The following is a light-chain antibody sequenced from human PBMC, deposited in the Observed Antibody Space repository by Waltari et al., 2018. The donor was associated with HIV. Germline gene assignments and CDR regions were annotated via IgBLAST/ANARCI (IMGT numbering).Light chain of an antibody. Sequence: QSVLTQPASASGTPGKRVIISCSRSTSNIGTTNGNWYPQLPGTTPRLLMHTNIQRPLGVPDRFSGSRSGTSASLAISGLQSEDEADYYCPAWDASLGAWMFGGGTKLTVL. J-gene: IGLJ3*02. V-gene: IGLV1-44*01. CDR1: TSNIGTTN. CDR2: TNI. CDR3: PAWDASLGAWM.